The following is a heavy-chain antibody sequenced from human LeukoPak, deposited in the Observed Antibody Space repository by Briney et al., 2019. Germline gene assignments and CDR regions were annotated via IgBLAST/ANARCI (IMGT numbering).Heavy chain of an antibody. V-gene: IGHV3-23*01. CDR2: IGGSGGNT. CDR1: GFTFSSYA. CDR3: AKDGVYGSGSSYYFEY. Sequence: RPGGSLRLSCAASGFTFSSYAMSWVRQAPGKGLEWVSAIGGSGGNTYYADSVKGRFTISRDNSKNTLSLQMNSLGAEDTAVYYCAKDGVYGSGSSYYFEYWGQGTLVTVSS. J-gene: IGHJ4*02. D-gene: IGHD3-10*01.